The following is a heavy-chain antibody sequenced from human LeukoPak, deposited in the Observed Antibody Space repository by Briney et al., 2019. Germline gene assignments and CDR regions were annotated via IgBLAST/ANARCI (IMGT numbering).Heavy chain of an antibody. J-gene: IGHJ3*02. CDR1: GDSVSSNSAA. D-gene: IGHD3-9*01. CDR2: TYYRSKWYN. V-gene: IGHV6-1*01. CDR3: ARDLVFILTGSGRLNAFDI. Sequence: SQTLSLTCAISGDSVSSNSAAWNWIRQSPSRGLEWLGRTYYRSKWYNDYAVSVKSRITINPDTSKNQFSLQLNSVTPEDTAVYYCARDLVFILTGSGRLNAFDIWGQGTMVTVSS.